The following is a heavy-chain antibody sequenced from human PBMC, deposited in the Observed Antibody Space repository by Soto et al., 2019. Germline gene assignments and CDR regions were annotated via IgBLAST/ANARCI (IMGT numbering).Heavy chain of an antibody. CDR3: ARDDCFVSTCYIGDH. V-gene: IGHV1-18*01. Sequence: QVQLVQSGAEVKMPGASVKVSCKASGYTFTTSGIAWVRQAPGQAPEWVGWISPNNDNTHFAQKFQGRVSMTTDTSTSSVYMELRSLRSDDTAVYYCARDDCFVSTCYIGDHWGQGTLVTVSS. D-gene: IGHD5-12*01. CDR1: GYTFTTSG. J-gene: IGHJ4*02. CDR2: ISPNNDNT.